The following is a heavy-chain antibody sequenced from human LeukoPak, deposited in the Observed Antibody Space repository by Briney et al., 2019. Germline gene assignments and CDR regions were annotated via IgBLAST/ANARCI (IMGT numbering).Heavy chain of an antibody. CDR1: GDSISSYY. Sequence: SETLSLTCTVSGDSISSYYWSWIRQPPGKGLEWIGCIYYSGSTNYNPSLKSRVTISVDTSKNQFSLKLSSVTAADTAVYYCASGPGYSYGYFDYWGQGTLVTVSS. J-gene: IGHJ4*02. CDR2: IYYSGST. CDR3: ASGPGYSYGYFDY. V-gene: IGHV4-59*08. D-gene: IGHD5-18*01.